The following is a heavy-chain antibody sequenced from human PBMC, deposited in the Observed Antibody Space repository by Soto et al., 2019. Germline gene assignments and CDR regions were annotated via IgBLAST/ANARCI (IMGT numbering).Heavy chain of an antibody. Sequence: PGGSLRLSCAASGFTFSSYAMSWVRQAPGKGLEWVSAISGSGGSTYYADSVKGRFTISRDNSKNTLYLQMNSLRAEDTAVYYCAKGWSSSSTPCYVFQHWGQGTLVTVSS. V-gene: IGHV3-23*01. J-gene: IGHJ1*01. D-gene: IGHD2-2*01. CDR3: AKGWSSSSTPCYVFQH. CDR2: ISGSGGST. CDR1: GFTFSSYA.